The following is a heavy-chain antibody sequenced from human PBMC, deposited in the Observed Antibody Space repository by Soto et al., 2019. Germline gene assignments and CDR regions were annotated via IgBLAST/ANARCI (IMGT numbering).Heavy chain of an antibody. CDR2: IGSNSAYI. D-gene: IGHD6-13*01. CDR3: TRDASRDSSAGGWFDP. J-gene: IGHJ5*02. CDR1: GFTFRSFT. V-gene: IGHV3-21*01. Sequence: PGGSLRLSCAASGFTFRSFTMNWVRQAPGKGLEWVSTIGSNSAYIYYTDALRGRFTISRDNAKNSLHLQMNSLRAEDTAVYYCTRDASRDSSAGGWFDPWGPGTLVTVSS.